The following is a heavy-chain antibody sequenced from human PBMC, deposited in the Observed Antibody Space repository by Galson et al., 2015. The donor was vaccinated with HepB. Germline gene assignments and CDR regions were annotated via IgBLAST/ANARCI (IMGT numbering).Heavy chain of an antibody. Sequence: ETLSLTCAVFGGSFSTYHWTRIRQPPGKGLEWIGEITQSGSTHSNPSLKSRVTISVDTSKNQFSLKVRSVTAADTAVYYCARGKGRQVLLDYHYYGMDVWGQGTTVSVSS. CDR3: ARGKGRQVLLDYHYYGMDV. CDR1: GGSFSTYH. V-gene: IGHV4-34*01. J-gene: IGHJ6*01. CDR2: ITQSGST. D-gene: IGHD3-3*01.